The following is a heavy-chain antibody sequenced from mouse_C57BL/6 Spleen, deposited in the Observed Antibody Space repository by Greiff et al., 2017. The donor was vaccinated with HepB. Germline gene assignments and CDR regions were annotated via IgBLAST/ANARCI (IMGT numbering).Heavy chain of an antibody. CDR2: ISSGSSTI. Sequence: EVKLQESGGGLVKPGGSLKLSCAASGFTFSDYGMHWVRQAPEKGLEWVAYISSGSSTIYYADTVKGRFTISRDNAKNTLFLQMTSLRSEDTAMYYCASLNWEGYFDYWGQGTTLTVSS. V-gene: IGHV5-17*01. J-gene: IGHJ2*01. D-gene: IGHD4-1*01. CDR1: GFTFSDYG. CDR3: ASLNWEGYFDY.